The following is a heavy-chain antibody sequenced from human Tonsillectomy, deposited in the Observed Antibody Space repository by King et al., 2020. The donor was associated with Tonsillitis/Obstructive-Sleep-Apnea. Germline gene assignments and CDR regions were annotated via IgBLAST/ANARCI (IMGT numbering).Heavy chain of an antibody. V-gene: IGHV5-10-1*01. D-gene: IGHD1-26*01. CDR1: GYSFTSYW. CDR3: ARPNSESYSMGHAFDI. CDR2: IDPRDSYT. J-gene: IGHJ3*02. Sequence: VQLVQSGAEVKKPGESLRISCKGSGYSFTSYWISWVRQMPGKGLEWMGKIDPRDSYTNYSPSFQGHVTISADKSISTAYVQWSSLKASDTAMYYCARPNSESYSMGHAFDIWGQGTMVTVSS.